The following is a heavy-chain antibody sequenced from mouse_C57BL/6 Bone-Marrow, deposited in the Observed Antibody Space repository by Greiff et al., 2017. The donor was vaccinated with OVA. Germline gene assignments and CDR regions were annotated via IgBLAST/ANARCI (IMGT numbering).Heavy chain of an antibody. J-gene: IGHJ1*03. D-gene: IGHD2-1*01. V-gene: IGHV5-9-1*02. CDR1: GFTFSSYA. CDR3: TSYYGNPWYFDV. Sequence: EVKVEESGEGLVKPGGSLKLSCAASGFTFSSYAMSWVRQTPEKRLEWVAYISRGGDYIYYADTVKGRFTLSRDNAWNTLYLQMSSLKSEDTDMYYCTSYYGNPWYFDVGGTGTAVTVSA. CDR2: ISRGGDYI.